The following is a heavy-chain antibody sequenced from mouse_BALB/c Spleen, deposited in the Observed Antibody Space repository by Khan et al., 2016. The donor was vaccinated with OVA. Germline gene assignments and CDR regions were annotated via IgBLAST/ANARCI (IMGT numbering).Heavy chain of an antibody. V-gene: IGHV5-6*01. CDR2: VSTGGSYT. D-gene: IGHD1-1*01. Sequence: EVQLVESGGDLVKPGGSLKLSCAASGFTFSTYGMSWVRQTPDKRLEWVATVSTGGSYTYYPASVKGRFTISRDNAKNTLYLQMSSLKSEDTAIFYCARLAYYYDSEGIAYWGQGTLVTVSA. CDR1: GFTFSTYG. J-gene: IGHJ3*01. CDR3: ARLAYYYDSEGIAY.